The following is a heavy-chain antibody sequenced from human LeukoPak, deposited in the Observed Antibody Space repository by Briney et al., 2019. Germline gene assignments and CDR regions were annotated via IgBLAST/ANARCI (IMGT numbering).Heavy chain of an antibody. V-gene: IGHV4-34*01. J-gene: IGHJ4*02. CDR2: INHSGST. CDR3: ARGPRITIFGVVRPRYYFDY. CDR1: GGSFSGYY. Sequence: SETLSLTCAVYGGSFSGYYGSGIRDPPGKGLEGSGEINHSGSTNDNPSIKSRVTISVATSKTQFSLKPSSVTAADTAVYYCARGPRITIFGVVRPRYYFDYWGQGTLVTVSS. D-gene: IGHD3-3*01.